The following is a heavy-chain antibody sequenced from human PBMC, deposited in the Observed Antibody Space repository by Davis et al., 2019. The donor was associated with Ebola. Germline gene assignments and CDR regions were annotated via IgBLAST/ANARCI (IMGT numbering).Heavy chain of an antibody. CDR2: IYAGDSDV. CDR1: GYSFDNYW. J-gene: IGHJ4*01. Sequence: GESLKISCKGSGYSFDNYWIAWVRQMPGKGLEWMGIIYAGDSDVRYSPSFEGQVTISVDRYFTTAYLQWSSLKASDTAIYYCARQESLYGYIDYWGHGTLVTVSS. V-gene: IGHV5-51*01. D-gene: IGHD5-24*01. CDR3: ARQESLYGYIDY.